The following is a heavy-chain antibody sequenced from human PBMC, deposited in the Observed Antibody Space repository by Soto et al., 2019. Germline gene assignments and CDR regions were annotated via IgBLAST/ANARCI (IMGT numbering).Heavy chain of an antibody. Sequence: QVQLVQSGAEVKKPGASVKISCKASGYSFTSQYVHWVRQAPGQGLEWMGIINPNGGSITYAQKCKGRDTMNRDKATSTVELGLGSLSSEDPAVDYRAREKWLRPGGGGTEPLDIWGQGTMVTVAS. J-gene: IGHJ3*02. V-gene: IGHV1-46*03. D-gene: IGHD5-12*01. CDR3: AREKWLRPGGGGTEPLDI. CDR2: INPNGGSI. CDR1: GYSFTSQY.